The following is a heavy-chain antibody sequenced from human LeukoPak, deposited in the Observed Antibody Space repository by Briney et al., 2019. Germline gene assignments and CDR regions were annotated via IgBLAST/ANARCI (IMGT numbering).Heavy chain of an antibody. CDR3: ARGRYWGSHDDAFDI. D-gene: IGHD7-27*01. J-gene: IGHJ3*02. CDR1: GFTLSRYW. Sequence: GGSLRLSCTASGFTLSRYWMSWVRQAPGKGLEWVADIKGDGSNKYYADSVKGRFTISRDNSKNTLYLQMNSLRAEDTAVYYCARGRYWGSHDDAFDIWGQGTMVTVSS. CDR2: IKGDGSNK. V-gene: IGHV3-7*02.